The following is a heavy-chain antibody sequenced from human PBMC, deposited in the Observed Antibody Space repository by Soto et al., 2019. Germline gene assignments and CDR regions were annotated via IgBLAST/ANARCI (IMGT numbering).Heavy chain of an antibody. Sequence: QLQLQESGPGLVKPSETLSLTCTVSGGSISSSSYYWGWIRQHPGKGLEWIGSIYYSGSTYYNPSLKSRVTISVDTSKNQFSLKLSSVTAADTAVYYCARHQSHSSSYVDPWGQGTLVTVSS. D-gene: IGHD6-13*01. CDR2: IYYSGST. CDR1: GGSISSSSYY. CDR3: ARHQSHSSSYVDP. V-gene: IGHV4-39*01. J-gene: IGHJ5*02.